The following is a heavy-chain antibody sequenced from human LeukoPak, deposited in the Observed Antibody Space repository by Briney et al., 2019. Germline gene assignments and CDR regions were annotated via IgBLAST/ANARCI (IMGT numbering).Heavy chain of an antibody. CDR1: GYTFTSYD. CDR2: ISAYNGNT. V-gene: IGHV1-18*01. J-gene: IGHJ4*02. D-gene: IGHD2-2*01. CDR3: ARDRLRSRVVVPAAIGY. Sequence: ASVKVSCKASGYTFTSYDINWVRQATGQGLEWMGWISAYNGNTNYAQKLQGRVTMTTDTSTSTAYMELSRLRSDDTAVYYCARDRLRSRVVVPAAIGYWGQGTLVTVSS.